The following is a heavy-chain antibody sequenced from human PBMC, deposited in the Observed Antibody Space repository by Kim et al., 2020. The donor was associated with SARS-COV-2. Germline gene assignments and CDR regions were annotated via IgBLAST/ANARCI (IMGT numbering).Heavy chain of an antibody. CDR3: ARDRTSGYQLPRLGFDP. D-gene: IGHD2-2*01. CDR2: INPNSGGT. CDR1: GYTFTGYY. Sequence: ASVKVSCKASGYTFTGYYMHWVRQAPGQGLEWMGWINPNSGGTNYAQKFQGRVTMTRDTSISTAYMELSRLRSDDTAVYYCARDRTSGYQLPRLGFDPWGQGTLVTVSS. V-gene: IGHV1-2*02. J-gene: IGHJ5*02.